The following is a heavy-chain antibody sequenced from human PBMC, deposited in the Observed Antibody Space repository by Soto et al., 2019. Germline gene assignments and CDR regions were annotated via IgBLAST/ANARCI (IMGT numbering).Heavy chain of an antibody. CDR1: GFTFRSYA. J-gene: IGHJ4*02. V-gene: IGHV3-30*04. CDR3: ARGYDIVAVPVTIRVAYFDY. Sequence: GGSLRLSCAASGFTFRSYAIHWVRQAPGKGLEWVAVISRDGTNKYYVDSVKGRFTISRDNSKDTVYLQMNSLRDEDSAMFYCARGYDIVAVPVTIRVAYFDYWGRGTLVTVSS. CDR2: ISRDGTNK. D-gene: IGHD2-2*01.